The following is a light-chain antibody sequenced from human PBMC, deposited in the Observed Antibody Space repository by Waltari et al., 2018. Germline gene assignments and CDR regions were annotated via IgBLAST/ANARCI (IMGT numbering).Light chain of an antibody. V-gene: IGLV1-40*01. CDR2: GSP. CDR3: QSYDTSLSVV. CDR1: GSNLRAGHA. J-gene: IGLJ3*02. Sequence: QSVLTQPPSVSGAPGQRVTIPCTGSGSNLRAGHAVPWYQPLPRAAPKLLIYGSPSRPLGVPARFFGSTSGTSASLAITGLQAEDEADYYCQSYDTSLSVVFGGGTKLTVL.